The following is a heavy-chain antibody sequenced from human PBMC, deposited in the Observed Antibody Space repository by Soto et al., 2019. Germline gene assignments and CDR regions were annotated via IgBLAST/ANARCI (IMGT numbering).Heavy chain of an antibody. CDR2: MNPNSGNT. J-gene: IGHJ6*03. D-gene: IGHD3-3*01. CDR1: GYTFTSYD. V-gene: IGHV1-8*01. CDR3: SGCVHTFAIFGVVIIDSYIDV. Sequence: QVQLVQSGAEVKKPGASVKVSCKASGYTFTSYDINWVRQATGQGLEWMGWMNPNSGNTGYAQTFLGRVSMTRAASVGTVYMELSRLGSEDEPVYYCSGCVHTFAIFGVVIIDSYIDVWGKGPTATPSS.